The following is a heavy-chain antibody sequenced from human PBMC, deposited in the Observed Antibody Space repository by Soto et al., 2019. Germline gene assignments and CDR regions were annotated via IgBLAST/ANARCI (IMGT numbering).Heavy chain of an antibody. J-gene: IGHJ6*02. D-gene: IGHD6-25*01. CDR1: GYTFTSYG. V-gene: IGHV1-18*01. Sequence: ASVKVSCKASGYTFTSYGISWVRQAPGQGLEWMGWISAYNGNTNYAQKLQGRVTMTTDTSTSTAYMELRSPRSDDTAVYYCARDVTREARQRGYYYYGMDVWGQGTTVTV. CDR2: ISAYNGNT. CDR3: ARDVTREARQRGYYYYGMDV.